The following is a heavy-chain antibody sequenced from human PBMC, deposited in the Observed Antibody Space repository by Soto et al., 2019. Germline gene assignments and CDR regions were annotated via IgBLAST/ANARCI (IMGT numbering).Heavy chain of an antibody. Sequence: EVQLVESGGGLVQPGGSLRLSCAASGLTFSTHSMNWVRQAPGKGLEWISYITSSDVTMYADSVKGRFTISRDNAKNSLYLQMNSLRGEDTAVYFCVGEVGFQLIYWGQGTLVTVSS. J-gene: IGHJ4*02. V-gene: IGHV3-48*01. CDR3: VGEVGFQLIY. CDR2: ITSSDVTM. CDR1: GLTFSTHS. D-gene: IGHD2-2*01.